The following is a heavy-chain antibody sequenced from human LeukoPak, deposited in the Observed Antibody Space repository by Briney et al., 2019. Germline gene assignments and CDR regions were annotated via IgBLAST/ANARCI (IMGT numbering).Heavy chain of an antibody. CDR3: ARGVTMIVVVIHDWYFDL. CDR2: IYYSGST. CDR1: GVSFSGYY. Sequence: SETLSLTCAVYGVSFSGYYWSWIRQPPGKGLEWIGYIYYSGSTTYNPSLKSRVTISVDTSKNQFSLKLTSVTAADTAVYYCARGVTMIVVVIHDWYFDLWGRGTLVTVSS. V-gene: IGHV4-59*08. D-gene: IGHD3-22*01. J-gene: IGHJ2*01.